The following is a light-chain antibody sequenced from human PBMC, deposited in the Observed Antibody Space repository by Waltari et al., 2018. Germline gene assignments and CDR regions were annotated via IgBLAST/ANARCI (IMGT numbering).Light chain of an antibody. CDR2: GAS. V-gene: IGKV1-9*01. CDR1: QGISSY. CDR3: QQLNDYPLT. J-gene: IGKJ2*01. Sequence: DIQLTQSPSFLSASVGGRVTIPCRASQGISSYLTWSQQKPGKVPKLLIYGASTLQSEVPSRFSGSGSGTEFTHTISSLQPEDFATYVCQQLNDYPLTFGQRTKRQIK.